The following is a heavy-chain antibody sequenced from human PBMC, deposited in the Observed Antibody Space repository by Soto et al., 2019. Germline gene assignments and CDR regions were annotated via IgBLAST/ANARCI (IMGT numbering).Heavy chain of an antibody. CDR3: AKEQCKGGSGSYKWIQLCQPLF. CDR2: ISGSGGST. V-gene: IGHV3-23*01. CDR1: GFTFSSYA. Sequence: GGSLRLSCAASGFTFSSYAMSWVRQAPGKGLEWVSAISGSGGSTYYADSGKGRFTISRDNSKNTLYLQMNSLRAEDTAVYYCAKEQCKGGSGSYKWIQLCQPLFWGQGTLVTVSS. D-gene: IGHD3-10*01. J-gene: IGHJ4*02.